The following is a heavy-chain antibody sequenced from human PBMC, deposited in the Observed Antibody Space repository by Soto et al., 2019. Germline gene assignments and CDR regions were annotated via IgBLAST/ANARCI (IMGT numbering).Heavy chain of an antibody. CDR3: ARVRRFVGGSSHSSSTRGWFDP. Sequence: SQTLSLTCAISGDSVSSNSAAWNWIRQSPSRGLEWLGRTYYRSKWYNDYAVSVKSRITINPDTSKNQFSLQLNSVTPEDTAVYYCARVRRFVGGSSHSSSTRGWFDPWGQGTLVTVSS. V-gene: IGHV6-1*01. CDR1: GDSVSSNSAA. D-gene: IGHD6-13*01. CDR2: TYYRSKWYN. J-gene: IGHJ5*02.